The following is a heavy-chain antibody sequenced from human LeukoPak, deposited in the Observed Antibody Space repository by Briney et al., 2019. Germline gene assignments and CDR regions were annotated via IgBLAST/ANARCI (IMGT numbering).Heavy chain of an antibody. CDR2: ISGSGSST. D-gene: IGHD2-2*01. CDR1: GFTFSRYN. CDR3: ARGPVEYQLLFGWFDP. J-gene: IGHJ5*02. V-gene: IGHV3-23*01. Sequence: GGSLRLSCAASGFTFSRYNMKRVRQAPGKGLEWVSGISGSGSSTYYADSVKGRFTISRGTSKNTLYLQMNSLRAEDTAVYYCARGPVEYQLLFGWFDPWGQGTLVTVSS.